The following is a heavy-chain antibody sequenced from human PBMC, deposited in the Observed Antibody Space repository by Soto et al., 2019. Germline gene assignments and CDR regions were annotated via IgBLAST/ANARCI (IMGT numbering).Heavy chain of an antibody. CDR3: ARDRVRWSGGKCYSEDYSYGMDV. CDR2: ISSSSSTI. CDR1: GFTFSDYS. Sequence: DVQLVESGGGLVQPGGSLRLSCATSGFTFSDYSMNWVRQAPGKGLEWISYISSSSSTIYYADSVKGRFTISRDNAKNALNLQRNRLRDEDTAVYYCARDRVRWSGGKCYSEDYSYGMDVWGQGTTVTVSS. V-gene: IGHV3-48*02. J-gene: IGHJ6*02. D-gene: IGHD2-15*01.